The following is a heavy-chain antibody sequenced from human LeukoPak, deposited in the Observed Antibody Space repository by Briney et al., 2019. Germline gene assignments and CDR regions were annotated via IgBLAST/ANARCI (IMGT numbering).Heavy chain of an antibody. J-gene: IGHJ5*02. Sequence: ASVKVSCKASGYTFANYDVNWVRQATGQGLEWMGWMNPNSGYTGHAQKFQGRVTMTRNTSISTAYMELSSLRSEDTAVYYCARGPAASHRNWFDPWGQGTLVTVSS. CDR3: ARGPAASHRNWFDP. CDR1: GYTFANYD. CDR2: MNPNSGYT. V-gene: IGHV1-8*01. D-gene: IGHD2-15*01.